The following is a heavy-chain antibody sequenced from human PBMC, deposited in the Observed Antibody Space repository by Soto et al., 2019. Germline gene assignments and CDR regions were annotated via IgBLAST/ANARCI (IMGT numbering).Heavy chain of an antibody. Sequence: EVQLVESGGGLVKPGGSLRLSCAASGFTFSSYSMNWVRQAPGKGLEWVSSISSRSSYIYYADSVKGRFTISRDNAKNSLYLQMNSLRAEDTAVYYCAREWELLSSWFDPWGQGTLVTVSS. CDR3: AREWELLSSWFDP. V-gene: IGHV3-21*01. CDR1: GFTFSSYS. D-gene: IGHD1-26*01. J-gene: IGHJ5*02. CDR2: ISSRSSYI.